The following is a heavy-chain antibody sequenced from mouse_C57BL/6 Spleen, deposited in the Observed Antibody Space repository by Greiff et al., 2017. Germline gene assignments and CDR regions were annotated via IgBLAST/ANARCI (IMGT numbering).Heavy chain of an antibody. CDR1: GFTFSDYG. V-gene: IGHV5-17*01. CDR2: ISSGSSTI. D-gene: IGHD2-4*01. Sequence: EVQRVESGGGLVKPGGSLKLSCAASGFTFSDYGMHWVRQAPEKGLEWVAYISSGSSTIYYADKVKGSFTIARDNAKNTLFLQMTILRSDDTAMYYCARDDYDDGGYFDFWGTGTTVTVSS. CDR3: ARDDYDDGGYFDF. J-gene: IGHJ1*03.